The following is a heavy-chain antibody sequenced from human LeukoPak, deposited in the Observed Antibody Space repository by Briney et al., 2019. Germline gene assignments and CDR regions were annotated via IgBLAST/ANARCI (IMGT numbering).Heavy chain of an antibody. V-gene: IGHV3-23*01. J-gene: IGHJ4*02. CDR3: ARRAGAYSHPYDY. D-gene: IGHD4/OR15-4a*01. CDR1: GFTFSSYE. CDR2: ISGSGGST. Sequence: PGGSLRLSCAASGFTFSSYEMSWVRQAPGKGLEWVSAISGSGGSTYYADSVKGRFTISRDNSKNTLYLQMNSLRAEDTAVYYCARRAGAYSHPYDYWGQGTLVTVSS.